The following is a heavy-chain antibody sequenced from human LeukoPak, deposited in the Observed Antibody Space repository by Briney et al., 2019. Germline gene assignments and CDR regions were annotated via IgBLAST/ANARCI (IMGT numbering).Heavy chain of an antibody. CDR3: ARGGGRYSYGPRFDP. D-gene: IGHD5-18*01. Sequence: SETLSLTCAVYGGSFSGYYLSWIRQPPGKGLEWIGEINHSGSTNYNPSLKSRVTISVDTSKNQFSLKLSSVTAADTAVYYCARGGGRYSYGPRFDPWGQGTLVTVSS. J-gene: IGHJ5*02. V-gene: IGHV4-34*01. CDR1: GGSFSGYY. CDR2: INHSGST.